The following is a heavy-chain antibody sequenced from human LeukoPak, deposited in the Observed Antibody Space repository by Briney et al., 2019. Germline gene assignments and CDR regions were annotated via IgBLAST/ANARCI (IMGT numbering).Heavy chain of an antibody. V-gene: IGHV1-69*05. CDR1: GGTFSSYA. CDR3: ARGRYSGSYAWFDP. J-gene: IGHJ5*02. Sequence: ASVKVSCKASGGTFSSYAISWVRQAPGQGLEWMGGIIPIFGTANYAQKFQGRVTITTDESTSTAYMELSSLRSEDTAVYYCARGRYSGSYAWFDPWGQGTLVTVSS. D-gene: IGHD1-26*01. CDR2: IIPIFGTA.